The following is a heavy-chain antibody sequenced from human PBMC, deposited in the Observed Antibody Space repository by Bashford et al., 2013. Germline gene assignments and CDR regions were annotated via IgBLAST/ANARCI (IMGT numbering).Heavy chain of an antibody. D-gene: IGHD3-16*01. CDR2: IHYSGYI. V-gene: IGHV4-31*03. CDR3: ARERLGGSTFDY. CDR1: GGSISSGGYY. Sequence: SETLSLTCSVSGGSISSGGYYWSWIRQXPGKGLEWIGYIHYSGYIYYNPSLKSRVNVSLDTSKNQLSLKLSSVTAADTAVYYCARERLGGSTFDYWGQGTLVTVSS. J-gene: IGHJ4*02.